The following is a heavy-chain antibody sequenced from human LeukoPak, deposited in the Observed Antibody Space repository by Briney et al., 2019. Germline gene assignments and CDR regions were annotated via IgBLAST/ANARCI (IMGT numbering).Heavy chain of an antibody. J-gene: IGHJ4*02. D-gene: IGHD6-6*01. Sequence: GGSLRLSCVVSGFTLSSDWMSWVRQAPGKGLEWVANIKKDGIEKYYVESVKGRFTISRDNSKNTLYLQMNSLRAEDTAVYYCARESQWGSSTVFDYWGQGTLVTVSS. CDR1: GFTLSSDW. CDR2: IKKDGIEK. V-gene: IGHV3-7*03. CDR3: ARESQWGSSTVFDY.